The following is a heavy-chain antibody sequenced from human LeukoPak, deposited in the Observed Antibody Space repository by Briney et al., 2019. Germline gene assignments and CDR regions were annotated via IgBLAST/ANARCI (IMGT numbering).Heavy chain of an antibody. J-gene: IGHJ4*02. CDR1: GYTFTNFT. V-gene: IGHV7-4-1*02. D-gene: IGHD3-22*01. Sequence: ASVKVSCKASGYTFTNFTINWVRLAPGQGLEWMGWIDTNTGNPMYAQGFAGRFVFSLDTSVTTTYLQISSLKAEDTAVYFCTRGRDTTGYFVYWGQGTLVTVSS. CDR3: TRGRDTTGYFVY. CDR2: IDTNTGNP.